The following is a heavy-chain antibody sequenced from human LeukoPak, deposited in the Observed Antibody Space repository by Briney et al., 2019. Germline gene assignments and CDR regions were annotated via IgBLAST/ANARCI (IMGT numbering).Heavy chain of an antibody. D-gene: IGHD3-10*01. CDR2: IIPIFGTA. Sequence: PVKVSCKASGGTFSSYAISWVRQAPGQGLEWMGGIIPIFGTANYAQKFQGGVTITADESTSTAYMELSSLRSEDAAVYYCAREPSGAHFDYWGQGTLVTVSS. CDR3: AREPSGAHFDY. CDR1: GGTFSSYA. J-gene: IGHJ4*02. V-gene: IGHV1-69*13.